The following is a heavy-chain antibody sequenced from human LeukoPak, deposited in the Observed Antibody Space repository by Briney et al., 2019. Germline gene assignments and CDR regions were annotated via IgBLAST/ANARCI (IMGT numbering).Heavy chain of an antibody. J-gene: IGHJ6*03. Sequence: ASVTVSCKASGYTFTSYDINWVRQAPGQGLEWMGWMNPNSGNTGYAQKFQGRVTMTRNTSISTAYMELSSLRSEDTAVYYCARVVLGIYYYYMDVWGKGTTVTVSS. CDR3: ARVVLGIYYYYMDV. V-gene: IGHV1-8*01. CDR1: GYTFTSYD. CDR2: MNPNSGNT. D-gene: IGHD2-15*01.